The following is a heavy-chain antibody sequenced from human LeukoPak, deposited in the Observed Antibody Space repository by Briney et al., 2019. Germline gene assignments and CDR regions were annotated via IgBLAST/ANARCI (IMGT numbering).Heavy chain of an antibody. CDR2: TYYRSKWYN. CDR1: GDSVSSNSAA. J-gene: IGHJ4*02. CDR3: AGRGYSYGLEVDY. D-gene: IGHD5-18*01. V-gene: IGHV6-1*01. Sequence: SQTLSLTCAISGDSVSSNSAAWNWIRQSPSRGLEWLGRTYYRSKWYNDYAVSVKSRITINPDTSKNQFSLKLSSVTAADTAVYYCAGRGYSYGLEVDYWGQGTLVTVSS.